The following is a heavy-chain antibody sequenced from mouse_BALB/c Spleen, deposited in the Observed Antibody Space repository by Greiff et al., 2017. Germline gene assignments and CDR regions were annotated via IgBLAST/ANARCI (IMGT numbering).Heavy chain of an antibody. CDR2: ISYSGST. J-gene: IGHJ3*01. D-gene: IGHD2-2*01. CDR3: AEGTYGYDVPWFAY. CDR1: GYSITSDYA. Sequence: DVQLVESGPGLVKPSQSLSLTCTVTGYSITSDYAWNWIRQFPGNKLEWMGYISYSGSTSYNPSLKSRISITRDTSKNQFFLQLNSVTTEDTATYYCAEGTYGYDVPWFAYWGQGTLVTVSA. V-gene: IGHV3-2*02.